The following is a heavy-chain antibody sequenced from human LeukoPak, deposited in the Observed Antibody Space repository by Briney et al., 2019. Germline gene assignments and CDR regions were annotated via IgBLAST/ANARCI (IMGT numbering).Heavy chain of an antibody. V-gene: IGHV3-23*01. Sequence: GGSLRLSCAASGFTFSSYAMSWVRQAPGKGLEWVSAISGSGGSTYCADSVKGRFTISRDNSKNTLYLQMNSLRAEDTAVYYCAKDAAADNPYYYYYGMDVWGQGTTVTVSS. CDR2: ISGSGGST. J-gene: IGHJ6*02. D-gene: IGHD6-13*01. CDR1: GFTFSSYA. CDR3: AKDAAADNPYYYYYGMDV.